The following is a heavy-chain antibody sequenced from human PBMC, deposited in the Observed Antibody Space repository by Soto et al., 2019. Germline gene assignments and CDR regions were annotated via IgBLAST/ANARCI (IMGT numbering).Heavy chain of an antibody. V-gene: IGHV3-73*02. J-gene: IGHJ6*02. Sequence: EVQLVESGGGLVQPGESLKLSYAASGFTFRGSAMHWVRQASGKGLEWVGRIRTKANSYATAYAASVQGRFTISRDDSKSTAYLQMNSLKTEDTAVYYCTGSLLAYCSGGKCHTDYYYYGMDVWGQGTAVTVSS. CDR1: GFTFRGSA. D-gene: IGHD2-15*01. CDR3: TGSLLAYCSGGKCHTDYYYYGMDV. CDR2: IRTKANSYAT.